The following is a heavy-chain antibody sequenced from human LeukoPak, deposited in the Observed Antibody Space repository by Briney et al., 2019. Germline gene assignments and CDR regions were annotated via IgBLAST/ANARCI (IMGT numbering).Heavy chain of an antibody. Sequence: SETLSLTCTVSGYSISSGYYWGWIRQPPGKGLEWIGSIYHSGSTYYNPSLKSRVTISVDTSKNQFSLKLSSVTAADTAVYYCARRPGATPNWFDPWGQGTLVTVSS. J-gene: IGHJ5*02. CDR1: GYSISSGYY. CDR2: IYHSGST. V-gene: IGHV4-38-2*02. CDR3: ARRPGATPNWFDP. D-gene: IGHD1-26*01.